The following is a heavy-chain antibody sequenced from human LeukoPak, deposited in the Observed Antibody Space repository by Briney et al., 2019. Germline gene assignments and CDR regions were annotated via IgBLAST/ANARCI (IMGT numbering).Heavy chain of an antibody. CDR1: GFTFSSYA. Sequence: GGSLRLSCAASGFTFSSYAMSWVRQAPGKGLEWVSAISGSGGSTYYADSVKGRFTISRDNSKNTLYLQMNSLRAEDTAVYYCARARLSAVAGIGGIDYWGQGTLVTVSS. CDR3: ARARLSAVAGIGGIDY. D-gene: IGHD6-19*01. J-gene: IGHJ4*02. CDR2: ISGSGGST. V-gene: IGHV3-23*01.